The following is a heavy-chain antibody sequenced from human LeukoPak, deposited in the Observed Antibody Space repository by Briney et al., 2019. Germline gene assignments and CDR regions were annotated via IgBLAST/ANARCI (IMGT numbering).Heavy chain of an antibody. V-gene: IGHV4-30-4*07. Sequence: KTSETLSLTCDVSKDPIISFDHSWIWLRHFPGKGLEWMVYRHSTRNSYYNPSLRGRVFISEDSSTRHLSLTLSFVTAADTALYYCDRHILDGENGSKGFDVWGQGILVTVSS. CDR2: RHSTRNS. CDR1: KDPIISFDHS. D-gene: IGHD2-21*01. J-gene: IGHJ4*02. CDR3: DRHILDGENGSKGFDV.